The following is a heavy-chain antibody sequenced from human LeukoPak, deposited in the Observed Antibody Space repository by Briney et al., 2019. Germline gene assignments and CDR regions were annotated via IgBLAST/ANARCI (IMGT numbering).Heavy chain of an antibody. CDR1: GFTFSSYW. CDR2: INSDGSST. V-gene: IGHV3-74*01. CDR3: ASLTGSSLFDY. Sequence: GGSLRLSCAASGFTFSSYWMHWVRQAPGKGLVWVSRINSDGSSTSYADSVTGRFTISRDNAKNTLYLQMNSLRVEDTAVYYCASLTGSSLFDYWGQGTLVTVSS. D-gene: IGHD1-20*01. J-gene: IGHJ4*02.